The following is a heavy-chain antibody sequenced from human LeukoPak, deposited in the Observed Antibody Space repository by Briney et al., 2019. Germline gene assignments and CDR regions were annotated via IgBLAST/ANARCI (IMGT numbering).Heavy chain of an antibody. CDR1: GGSISSYY. J-gene: IGHJ4*02. D-gene: IGHD2-15*01. Sequence: SETLSLTCTVSGGSISSYYWSWIRQPPGKGLEFIGYIYYSGSTNYNPSLKSRVTISIDTSKNQFSLKLSSVTAADTAVYYCARTPRIGSSFDHWGQGTLVTVSS. CDR2: IYYSGST. V-gene: IGHV4-59*01. CDR3: ARTPRIGSSFDH.